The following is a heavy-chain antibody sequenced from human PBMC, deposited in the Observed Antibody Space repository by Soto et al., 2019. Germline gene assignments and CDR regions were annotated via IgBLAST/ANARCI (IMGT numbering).Heavy chain of an antibody. D-gene: IGHD3-9*01. CDR3: ARDILTGYPSDY. Sequence: GGSLRLSCAASGFTFSSYAMHWVRQAPGKGLEWVAVISYDGSDKYYADSVKGRFTISRDNSKNTLYLQMNSLRAEDTAVYYCARDILTGYPSDYWGQGTLVTVSS. CDR1: GFTFSSYA. V-gene: IGHV3-30-3*01. CDR2: ISYDGSDK. J-gene: IGHJ4*02.